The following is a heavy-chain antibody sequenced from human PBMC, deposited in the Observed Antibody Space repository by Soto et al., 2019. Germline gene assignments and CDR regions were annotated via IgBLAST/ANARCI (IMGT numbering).Heavy chain of an antibody. J-gene: IGHJ4*02. V-gene: IGHV3-48*01. CDR1: GFTFSSYS. D-gene: IGHD5-18*01. CDR3: ARETLWLAIDY. Sequence: GGSLRLSCAASGFTFSSYSMNWVRQAPGKGLEWVSYISSSSSTIYYADSVKGRFTISRDNAKNSLYLQMNSLRAEDTAVYYCARETLWLAIDYWGQGTLVTVSS. CDR2: ISSSSSTI.